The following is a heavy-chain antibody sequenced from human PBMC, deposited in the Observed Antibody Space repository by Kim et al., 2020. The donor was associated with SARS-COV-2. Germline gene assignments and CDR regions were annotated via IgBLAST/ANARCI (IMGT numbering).Heavy chain of an antibody. CDR1: GASISSGDYY. J-gene: IGHJ4*02. CDR2: IYYSGST. D-gene: IGHD3-10*01. V-gene: IGHV4-30-4*01. CDR3: ARGTSITMVRAHLGHFDY. Sequence: SETLSLTCTVSGASISSGDYYWSWIRQPPGKGLEWIGYIYYSGSTYYNPSLKSRVTISVDTSKNQFSLKLSSVTAADTAVYYCARGTSITMVRAHLGHFDYWGQGTLVTVSS.